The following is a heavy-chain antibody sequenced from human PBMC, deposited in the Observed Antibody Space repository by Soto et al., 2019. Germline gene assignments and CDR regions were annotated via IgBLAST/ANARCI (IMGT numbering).Heavy chain of an antibody. D-gene: IGHD2-2*01. CDR3: AREGIVVVPAAENYYFDY. CDR1: GFTFSSYG. CDR2: IWYDGSNK. J-gene: IGHJ4*02. V-gene: IGHV3-33*01. Sequence: VPLVESGGGVVQPGRSLRLSCAASGFTFSSYGMHWVRQAPGKGLEWVAVIWYDGSNKYYADSVKGRFTISSDNSKNTLYLQMSNLRVVDTAVYYSAREGIVVVPAAENYYFDYWGQGTQVTVSS.